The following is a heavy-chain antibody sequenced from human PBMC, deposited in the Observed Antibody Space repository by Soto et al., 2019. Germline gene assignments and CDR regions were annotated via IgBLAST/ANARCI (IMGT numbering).Heavy chain of an antibody. J-gene: IGHJ4*02. CDR1: GFSLSNARMG. D-gene: IGHD3-22*01. CDR2: IFSNDEE. CDR3: ARGHYDSSGYDIGY. V-gene: IGHV2-26*01. Sequence: QVTLKESGPVLVKPTETLTLTCTVSGFSLSNARMGVSWIRQPPGKALEWLAHIFSNDEESHSTSLNSRLTTXKXTPXSQVVLTMTNIDPVDTATYYCARGHYDSSGYDIGYWGQGTLVTVSS.